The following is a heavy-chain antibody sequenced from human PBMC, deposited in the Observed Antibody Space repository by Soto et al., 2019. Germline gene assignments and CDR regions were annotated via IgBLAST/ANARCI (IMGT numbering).Heavy chain of an antibody. D-gene: IGHD6-13*01. CDR1: GYTFTSYG. J-gene: IGHJ6*02. V-gene: IGHV1-18*01. CDR3: ARAAYRSSWSEYYYYGMDF. Sequence: GASVKVSCKASGYTFTSYGISWVRQAPGQGLEWMGWISAYNGNTNYAQKLQGRVTMTTDTSTSTAYMELRSLRSDDTAVYYCARAAYRSSWSEYYYYGMDFWGQGTMVTLS. CDR2: ISAYNGNT.